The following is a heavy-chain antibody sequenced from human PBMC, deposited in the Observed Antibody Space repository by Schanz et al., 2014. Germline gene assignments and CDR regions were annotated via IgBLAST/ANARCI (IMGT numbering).Heavy chain of an antibody. D-gene: IGHD2-8*02. CDR2: ISYDGNNE. J-gene: IGHJ4*02. Sequence: VHLEESGGGVVQPGRSLRLSCAASGFTFSSYGMHWVRQAPGKGLEWVAVISYDGNNEDYADSVKGRFSISRDNSQNTLYLQMDSLRPEDTAVYFCAKDTGYCHGGACYCFEYWGLGILVTVSS. CDR3: AKDTGYCHGGACYCFEY. CDR1: GFTFSSYG. V-gene: IGHV3-30*18.